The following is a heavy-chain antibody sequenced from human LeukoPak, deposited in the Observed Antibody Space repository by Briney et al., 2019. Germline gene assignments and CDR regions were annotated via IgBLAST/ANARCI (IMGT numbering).Heavy chain of an antibody. D-gene: IGHD6-19*01. CDR1: GFTFSSYG. CDR2: ISSNGGST. Sequence: GGSLRLSCAASGFTFSSYGMHWVRQAPGKGLEYVSAISSNGGSTYYANSVKGRFTISRDNSKNTLYLQMGSLRAEDMAIYYCARASYTAVPGTAHPPGNYWGQGTLVTVSS. V-gene: IGHV3-64*01. J-gene: IGHJ4*02. CDR3: ARASYTAVPGTAHPPGNY.